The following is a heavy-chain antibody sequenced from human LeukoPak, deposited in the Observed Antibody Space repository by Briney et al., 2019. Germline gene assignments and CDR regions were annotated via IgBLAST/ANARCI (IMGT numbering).Heavy chain of an antibody. CDR3: ARDAYFDDSGYRYSFDC. D-gene: IGHD3-22*01. CDR1: GFTFNGYT. CDR2: ISSRRTYI. Sequence: GGSLRLSCAASGFTFNGYTLHWVRRAPGKGLEYLSSISSRRTYIHYADSVKGRFTISRDNAKNSLYLQINSLRADDTAVYYCARDAYFDDSGYRYSFDCWGEGTLVSVSS. V-gene: IGHV3-21*01. J-gene: IGHJ4*02.